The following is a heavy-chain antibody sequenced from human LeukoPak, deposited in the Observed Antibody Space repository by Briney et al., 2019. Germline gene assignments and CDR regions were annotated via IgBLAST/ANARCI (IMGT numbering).Heavy chain of an antibody. V-gene: IGHV3-7*01. CDR1: GFIFSSHW. J-gene: IGHJ4*02. CDR3: VRSGSYFSK. Sequence: VGSLRLSCAASGFIFSSHWMSWVRQAPGKGLEWVANIYLDGNDKNYVDSVKGRFTISRDNAKNSLYLQMNSLRAEDTAMYYCVRSGSYFSKWGQGTLVTVSS. CDR2: IYLDGNDK. D-gene: IGHD1-26*01.